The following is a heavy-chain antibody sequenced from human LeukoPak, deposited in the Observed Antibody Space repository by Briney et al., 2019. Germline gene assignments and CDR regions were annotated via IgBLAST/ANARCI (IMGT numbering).Heavy chain of an antibody. CDR2: ISGSGGST. Sequence: GGSLRLSCAASGFTFSSYAMSWVRQAPGKGLEWVSSISGSGGSTYYSDSVKGRFTISRDTSKNTLYLQLNSLRAEDTAVYYCAKDRSSSWYDAFDIWGQGTMVIVSS. D-gene: IGHD6-13*01. CDR3: AKDRSSSWYDAFDI. CDR1: GFTFSSYA. V-gene: IGHV3-23*01. J-gene: IGHJ3*02.